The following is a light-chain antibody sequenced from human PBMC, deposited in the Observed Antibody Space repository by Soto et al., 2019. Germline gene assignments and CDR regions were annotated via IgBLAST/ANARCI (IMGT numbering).Light chain of an antibody. Sequence: DIQMTQSPSSLSSSVGDRVTITCRASQSGTIYLNWYQQQPGKAPRLLIDGASTLQTGAPSRFSGSGSMTDFTLTNSDMQPEDCATYYCQTTYTAQRTFGQGTKVDI. CDR3: QTTYTAQRT. V-gene: IGKV1-39*01. CDR2: GAS. J-gene: IGKJ1*01. CDR1: QSGTIY.